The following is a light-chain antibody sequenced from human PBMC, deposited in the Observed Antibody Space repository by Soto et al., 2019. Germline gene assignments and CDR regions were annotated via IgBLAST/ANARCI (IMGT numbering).Light chain of an antibody. CDR1: SANIGSNY. J-gene: IGLJ2*01. CDR3: GAWDGSLSVVL. CDR2: DSD. V-gene: IGLV1-51*01. Sequence: QSVLTQPPSVSAAPGQKVTISCSGSSANIGSNYVSWYQHLPGTAPKLGIYDSDRRPSEIPDRFSGSKSGTSATLDITGLQTGDEADYYCGAWDGSLSVVLFGGGTKLTVL.